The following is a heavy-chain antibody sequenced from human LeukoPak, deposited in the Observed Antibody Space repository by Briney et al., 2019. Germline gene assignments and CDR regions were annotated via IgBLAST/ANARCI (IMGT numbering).Heavy chain of an antibody. J-gene: IGHJ4*02. V-gene: IGHV3-23*01. CDR1: GFTFNNYA. CDR2: ISGDGVSP. CDR3: SRGQGCAY. D-gene: IGHD3-16*01. Sequence: GGSLRLSCAASGFTFNNYALTWVRQTPGKGLECVSAISGDGVSPYYVDSVRGRFTISRDNSKNTLYLQMNSLRAEDTAVYYCSRGQGCAYWGQGTLVTVSS.